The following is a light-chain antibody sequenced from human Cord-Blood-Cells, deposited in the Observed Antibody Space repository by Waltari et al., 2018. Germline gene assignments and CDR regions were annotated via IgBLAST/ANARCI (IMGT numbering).Light chain of an antibody. CDR1: KSVSSY. V-gene: IGKV3-11*01. Sequence: EIVLTQSPATLSLSPGERATLSCRASKSVSSYLAWYQQKPGQAPRLLIYDASNRATGIPARFSGSGSGTDFTRTISSLEPEDFAVYYCQQRSNWPPLTFGGGTKVEIK. CDR2: DAS. J-gene: IGKJ4*01. CDR3: QQRSNWPPLT.